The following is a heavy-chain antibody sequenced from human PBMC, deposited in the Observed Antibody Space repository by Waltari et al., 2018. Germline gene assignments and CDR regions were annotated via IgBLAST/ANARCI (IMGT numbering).Heavy chain of an antibody. CDR1: GGSFSGYY. CDR2: INHSGST. CDR3: ARGSGYRGYYMDV. Sequence: QVQLQQWGAGLLKPSETLSLTCAVYGGSFSGYYWSWIRQPPGKGLEWIGEINHSGSTNYTPSLKSRVTISVDTSKNQFSLKLSSVTAADTAVYYCARGSGYRGYYMDVWGKGTTVTVSS. D-gene: IGHD3-22*01. J-gene: IGHJ6*03. V-gene: IGHV4-34*01.